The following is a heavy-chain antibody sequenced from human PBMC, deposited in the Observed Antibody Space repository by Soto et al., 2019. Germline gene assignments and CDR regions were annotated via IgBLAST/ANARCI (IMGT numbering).Heavy chain of an antibody. J-gene: IGHJ3*02. CDR1: GYSFIDYY. Sequence: RASVKVSCKTSGYSFIDYYMHWVRQAPGQGLEWMGIINPSDGSASYSQRLQGRVTVTRDTPTTTVHMELSSLRSEDTAVYFCARGRGFKTWPNAFDIWGQGTVVTVSS. V-gene: IGHV1-46*04. CDR2: INPSDGSA. CDR3: ARGRGFKTWPNAFDI.